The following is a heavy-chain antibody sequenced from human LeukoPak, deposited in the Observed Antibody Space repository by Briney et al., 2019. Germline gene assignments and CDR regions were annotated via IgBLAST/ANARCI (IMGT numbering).Heavy chain of an antibody. CDR3: TTNIVATINY. Sequence: PGGSLRLSCAASGFTFSNAWMGWVRQAPGKGLEWVGRIKSKTDGGTTDYAAPVQGRFTISLDDSKNTLYLQMNNLKTEDTAVYYCTTNIVATINYWGQGTLVTVSS. CDR2: IKSKTDGGTT. J-gene: IGHJ4*02. V-gene: IGHV3-15*01. CDR1: GFTFSNAW. D-gene: IGHD5-12*01.